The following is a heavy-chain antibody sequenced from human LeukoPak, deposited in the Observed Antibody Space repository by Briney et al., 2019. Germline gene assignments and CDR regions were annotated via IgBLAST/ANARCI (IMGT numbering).Heavy chain of an antibody. CDR2: ISYDGSNK. D-gene: IGHD1-14*01. V-gene: IGHV3-30-3*01. Sequence: GGSLRLSCAASGFTFSSYAMHWVRQAPGKGLEWVAVISYDGSNKYYADSVKGRFTISRDNSKNTLYLQMNTLRAEDTAVYYCARGLGSTGRYYFDYWGQGTLVTVSS. CDR1: GFTFSSYA. CDR3: ARGLGSTGRYYFDY. J-gene: IGHJ4*02.